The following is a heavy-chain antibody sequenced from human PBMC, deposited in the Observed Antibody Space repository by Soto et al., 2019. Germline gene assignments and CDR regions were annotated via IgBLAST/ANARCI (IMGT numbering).Heavy chain of an antibody. J-gene: IGHJ5*02. CDR3: ARDHEYCSGGRCPRGWFDG. Sequence: ASVKVSCKASGYTFTGYYMHWVRQAPGQGLEWMGWINPNSGGTNYAQKFQGWVTMTRDTSISTAYMELSRLRSDDTAGYYCARDHEYCSGGRCPRGWFDGGGEGTLVTVSX. CDR2: INPNSGGT. V-gene: IGHV1-2*04. CDR1: GYTFTGYY. D-gene: IGHD2-15*01.